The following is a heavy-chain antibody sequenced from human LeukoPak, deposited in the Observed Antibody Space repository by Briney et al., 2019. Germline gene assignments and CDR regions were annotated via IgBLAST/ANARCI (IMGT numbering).Heavy chain of an antibody. V-gene: IGHV3-11*01. CDR2: VSSSGSTI. J-gene: IGHJ4*02. CDR1: GFTFSDYY. CDR3: ARVSSQQLK. Sequence: GGSLRLSCAASGFTFSDYYMSWIRQAPGKGLGWISYVSSSGSTIFQADSMKGRFTISRDNGKNSLYLQMNNLRVEDTAVYYCARVSSQQLKWGQGTLVTVSS. D-gene: IGHD6-13*01.